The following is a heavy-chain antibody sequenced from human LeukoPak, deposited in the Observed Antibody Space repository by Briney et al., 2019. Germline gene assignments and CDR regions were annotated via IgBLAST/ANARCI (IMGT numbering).Heavy chain of an antibody. D-gene: IGHD3-10*01. Sequence: ASVKVSCKVSGYTLTELSMHWVRQAPGKGLEWMGGFDPEDGETIYAQKFQGRVTMTEDTSTDTAHMELSSLRSEDTAVYYCATEPSNTYYYGSGSYYVYWGQGTLVTVSS. CDR3: ATEPSNTYYYGSGSYYVY. CDR2: FDPEDGET. J-gene: IGHJ4*02. CDR1: GYTLTELS. V-gene: IGHV1-24*01.